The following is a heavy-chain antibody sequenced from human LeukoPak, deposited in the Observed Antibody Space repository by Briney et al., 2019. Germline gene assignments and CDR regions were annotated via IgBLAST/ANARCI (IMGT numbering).Heavy chain of an antibody. J-gene: IGHJ5*02. Sequence: GGSLRLSCAASGFTFSSYAMSWVRQAPGKGLEWVSAISGSGGSTYYADSVKGRFTISRDNSKNTLYLQMNNLRAEDTAVYYCAKKSEYDILTGYYNNWFDPWGQGTLVTVSS. V-gene: IGHV3-23*01. CDR3: AKKSEYDILTGYYNNWFDP. CDR1: GFTFSSYA. D-gene: IGHD3-9*01. CDR2: ISGSGGST.